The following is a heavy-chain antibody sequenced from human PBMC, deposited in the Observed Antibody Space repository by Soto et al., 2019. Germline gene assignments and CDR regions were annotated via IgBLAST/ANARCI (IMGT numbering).Heavy chain of an antibody. D-gene: IGHD3-22*01. CDR3: ARQYYYDSSGYSNWFDP. CDR2: IYPGDSDT. CDR1: GYSFTSCW. V-gene: IGHV5-51*01. Sequence: GESLKISCKGSGYSFTSCWIGWVRQMPGKGLEWMGIIYPGDSDTRYSPSFQGQVTISADKSISTAYLQWSSLKASDTAMYYCARQYYYDSSGYSNWFDPWGQGTLVTVSS. J-gene: IGHJ5*02.